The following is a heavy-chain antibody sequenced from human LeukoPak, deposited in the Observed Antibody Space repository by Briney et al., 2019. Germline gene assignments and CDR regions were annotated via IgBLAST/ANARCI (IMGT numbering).Heavy chain of an antibody. CDR3: ARLDILTGNYYYFEY. J-gene: IGHJ4*02. CDR1: GFTFSSYW. V-gene: IGHV3-74*01. Sequence: GGSLRLSCSASGFTFSSYWMHWVRQAPGKGLVWVSRIKSDGSVTTYADSVKGRFTISRDNAKHTLYLQMNSLRAEDTAVYFCARLDILTGNYYYFEYWGQGSLVTVSS. D-gene: IGHD3-9*01. CDR2: IKSDGSVT.